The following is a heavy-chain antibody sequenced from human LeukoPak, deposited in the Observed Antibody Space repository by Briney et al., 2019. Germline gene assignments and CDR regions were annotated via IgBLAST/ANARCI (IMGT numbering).Heavy chain of an antibody. J-gene: IGHJ5*02. CDR2: IYYSGST. V-gene: IGHV4-39*07. Sequence: SGTLSLTCTVSGGSISSSSYYWGWIRQPPGKGLEWIGSIYYSGSTYYNPSLKSRVTITVDTSNNQFSLKLSSVTAADTAVHFCARDQGLWFGELNWFDPWGQGTLVTDSS. CDR1: GGSISSSSYY. CDR3: ARDQGLWFGELNWFDP. D-gene: IGHD3-10*01.